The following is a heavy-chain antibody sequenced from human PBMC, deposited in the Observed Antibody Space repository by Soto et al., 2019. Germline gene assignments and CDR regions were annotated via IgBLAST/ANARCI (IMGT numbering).Heavy chain of an antibody. V-gene: IGHV3-30*18. CDR2: ISYDGSNK. CDR3: AKHHLGYSSSWYYFDY. CDR1: GFTFSSYG. Sequence: LRLSCAASGFTFSSYGMHWVRQAPGKGLEWVAVISYDGSNKYYADSVKGRFTISRDNSKNTLYLQMNSLRAEDTAVYYCAKHHLGYSSSWYYFDYWGQGTLVTVSS. J-gene: IGHJ4*02. D-gene: IGHD6-13*01.